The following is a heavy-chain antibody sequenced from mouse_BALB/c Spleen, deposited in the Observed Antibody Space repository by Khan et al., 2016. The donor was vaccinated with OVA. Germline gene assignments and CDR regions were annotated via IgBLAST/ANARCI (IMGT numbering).Heavy chain of an antibody. CDR2: ISYSGST. J-gene: IGHJ2*01. CDR3: ARTARIKY. V-gene: IGHV3-2*02. Sequence: EVQLQESGPGLVKPSQSLSLTCTVTGYSITSGYGWNWIRQFPGNKLEWMGYISYSGSTNYNPSLKSRISITRDTSKNPFFLQLNSVATEDTATYYCARTARIKYWGQGTTLTVSS. D-gene: IGHD1-2*01. CDR1: GYSITSGYG.